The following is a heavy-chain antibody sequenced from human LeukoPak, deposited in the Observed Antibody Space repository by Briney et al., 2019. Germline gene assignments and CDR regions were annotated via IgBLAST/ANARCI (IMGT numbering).Heavy chain of an antibody. V-gene: IGHV1-2*02. CDR3: ARKPNYYDSSGYYAFDI. D-gene: IGHD3-22*01. CDR1: GYTFTGYY. CDR2: INPNSGGT. J-gene: IGHJ3*02. Sequence: ASVKVSCKASGYTFTGYYMHWVRQAPGQGLEWMGWINPNSGGTNYAQKFQGRVTMTRDTSISTAYMELSRLRSDDTAVYYCARKPNYYDSSGYYAFDIWGQGTMVTVSS.